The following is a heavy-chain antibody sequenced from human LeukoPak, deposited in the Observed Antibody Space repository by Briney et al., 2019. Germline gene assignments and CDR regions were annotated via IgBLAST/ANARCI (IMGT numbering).Heavy chain of an antibody. CDR3: ARGYCRGGSCYDGWFDP. D-gene: IGHD2-15*01. Sequence: ASVKVSCKASGYTFTGYYMHWVRQAPGQGLEWMGWINPNSGGTNYAQNFQGRVTMTRDTSISTAYMVLSRLRSDDTAAYYCARGYCRGGSCYDGWFDPWGQGTLVTVSS. V-gene: IGHV1-2*02. CDR2: INPNSGGT. J-gene: IGHJ5*02. CDR1: GYTFTGYY.